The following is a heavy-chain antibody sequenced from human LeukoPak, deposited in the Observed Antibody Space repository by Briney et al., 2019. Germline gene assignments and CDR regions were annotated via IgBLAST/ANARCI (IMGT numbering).Heavy chain of an antibody. CDR3: ARDEDWSGYYGAFDI. V-gene: IGHV3-48*03. CDR1: GFTFSSYE. Sequence: GGSLRLSCAASGFTFSSYEMNWVRQAPGKGLEWVSYISSSGSTIYYADSVKGRFTISRDNAKNTLYLQMNSLRAEDTAVYYCARDEDWSGYYGAFDIWGQGTMVTVSS. CDR2: ISSSGSTI. J-gene: IGHJ3*02. D-gene: IGHD3-3*01.